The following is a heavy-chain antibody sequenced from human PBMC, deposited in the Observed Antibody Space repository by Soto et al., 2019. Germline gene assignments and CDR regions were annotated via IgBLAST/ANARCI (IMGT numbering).Heavy chain of an antibody. V-gene: IGHV4-4*02. J-gene: IGHJ6*02. Sequence: QVQLQEWGPGLVKPSGTLSLTCAVSGGSISSSNWWTWVRQPPGKGLEWIGEIYHDGSANYNPSLKSRVTISVDKSKNQSSLKVTSVTAADTAVYYCAILLRSTYGMDVWGQGTTVTVSS. CDR1: GGSISSSNW. CDR2: IYHDGSA. CDR3: AILLRSTYGMDV. D-gene: IGHD3-3*01.